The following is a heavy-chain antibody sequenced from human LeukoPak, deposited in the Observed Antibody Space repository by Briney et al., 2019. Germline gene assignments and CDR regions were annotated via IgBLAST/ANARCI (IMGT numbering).Heavy chain of an antibody. CDR3: ATKSPYYYYYYGMDV. CDR1: GYTLTELS. CDR2: SDPEDGET. V-gene: IGHV1-24*01. J-gene: IGHJ6*02. Sequence: ASVKLSCKVSGYTLTELSMHWVRQAPGKGLEWMGGSDPEDGETIYAQKFQGRVTMTEDTSTDTAYMELSSLRSEDTAVYYCATKSPYYYYYYGMDVWGQGTTVTVSS.